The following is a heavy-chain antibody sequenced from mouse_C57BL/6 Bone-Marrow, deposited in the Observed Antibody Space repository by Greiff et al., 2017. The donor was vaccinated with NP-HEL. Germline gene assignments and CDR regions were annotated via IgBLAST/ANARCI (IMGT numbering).Heavy chain of an antibody. Sequence: DVMLVESGGGLVKPGGSLKLSCAASGFTFSDYGMHWVRQAPEKGLEWVAYISSGSSTIYYADTVKGRFTISRDNAKNTLFLQMTSLRSEDTAMYYCARGGYGSNNYFDYWGQGTTLTVSS. CDR1: GFTFSDYG. CDR3: ARGGYGSNNYFDY. J-gene: IGHJ2*01. D-gene: IGHD1-1*01. V-gene: IGHV5-17*01. CDR2: ISSGSSTI.